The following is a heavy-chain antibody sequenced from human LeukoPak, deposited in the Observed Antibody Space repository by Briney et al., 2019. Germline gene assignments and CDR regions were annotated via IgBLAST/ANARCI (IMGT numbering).Heavy chain of an antibody. CDR3: ARGWGSAMIRGLAGDS. CDR2: INPVGLT. V-gene: IGHV4-34*01. J-gene: IGHJ5*02. D-gene: IGHD3-10*01. CDR1: GGSVSSYS. Sequence: PSETLPLTSGVSGGSVSSYSWSWIRQPPGKGLEWIGEINPVGLTNYNPSLKSRVTISADTSKSQFSLHVTSVTAADTAMYYCARGWGSAMIRGLAGDSWGQGTLVTVSS.